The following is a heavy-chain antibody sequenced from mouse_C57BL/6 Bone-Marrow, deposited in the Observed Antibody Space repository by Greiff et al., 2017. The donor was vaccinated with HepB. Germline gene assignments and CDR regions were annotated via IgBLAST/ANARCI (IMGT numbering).Heavy chain of an antibody. CDR3: ANYGSSYDCDFDV. D-gene: IGHD1-1*01. V-gene: IGHV1-72*01. CDR1: GYTFTNYW. Sequence: QVQLQQPGAELVKPGASVKLSCKASGYTFTNYWMHWVKQRPGRGLEWIGRIDPKSGGTKYNEKFKSKATLTVDKPTSTAYMQLSSLTSEDSAVYYCANYGSSYDCDFDVWGTGTTVTVSS. CDR2: IDPKSGGT. J-gene: IGHJ1*03.